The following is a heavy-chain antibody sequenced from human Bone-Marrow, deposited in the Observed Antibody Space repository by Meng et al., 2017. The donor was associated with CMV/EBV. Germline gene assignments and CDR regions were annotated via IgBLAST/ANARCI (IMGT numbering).Heavy chain of an antibody. J-gene: IGHJ5*02. CDR3: ARVRVPVATRYWFDP. Sequence: SETLSLTCAVSGGSISSSNWWSWVRQPPGKGLEWSGEIYHSGSTNYHPSLKSRVTISVDRSKNQFSLKLGSVTAADTAVYDCARVRVPVATRYWFDPWGQGTLVTVSS. V-gene: IGHV4-4*02. D-gene: IGHD2-2*01. CDR1: GGSISSSNW. CDR2: IYHSGST.